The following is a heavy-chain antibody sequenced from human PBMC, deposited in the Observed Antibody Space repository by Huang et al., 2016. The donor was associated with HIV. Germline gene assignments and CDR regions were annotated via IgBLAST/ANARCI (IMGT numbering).Heavy chain of an antibody. D-gene: IGHD3-16*01. Sequence: QVQLYQWGAGLLRPSETLSLTCAVYRGSLSGYYWSWIRQSPEKGLEWIGEINYSGTINYNPSLKSRVTLSVDTSKKQLSLKLKSVTAADTAVYYCAREVMTSFGGPFDPWGQGTLVAVSS. CDR2: INYSGTI. CDR1: RGSLSGYY. CDR3: AREVMTSFGGPFDP. J-gene: IGHJ5*02. V-gene: IGHV4-34*01.